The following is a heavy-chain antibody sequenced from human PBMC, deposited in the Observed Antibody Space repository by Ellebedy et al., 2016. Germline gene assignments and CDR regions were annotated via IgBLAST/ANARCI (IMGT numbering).Heavy chain of an antibody. V-gene: IGHV3-74*01. CDR3: AKDIGGMVRGVLGY. J-gene: IGHJ4*02. Sequence: GGSLRLXXAASGFTFSSYWMHWVRQAPGKGLVWVSRINSDGSSTSYADSVKGRFTISRDNAKNSLYLQMNSLRAEDTALYYCAKDIGGMVRGVLGYWGQGTLVTVSS. CDR1: GFTFSSYW. D-gene: IGHD3-10*01. CDR2: INSDGSST.